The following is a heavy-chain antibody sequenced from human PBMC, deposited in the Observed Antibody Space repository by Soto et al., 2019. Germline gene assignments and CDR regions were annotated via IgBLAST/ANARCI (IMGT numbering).Heavy chain of an antibody. V-gene: IGHV1-69*12. CDR2: IIPIFGTA. CDR1: GGTFSSYA. CDR3: ARGSTGITGTEDDY. D-gene: IGHD1-7*01. J-gene: IGHJ4*02. Sequence: QVQLVQSGAEVKKPGSSVKVSCKASGGTFSSYAISWVRQAPEQGLEWMGGIIPIFGTANYAQKFQGRVTITADESTSPAYMELGSLRSEGTAVYYCARGSTGITGTEDDYWGQGTLVTVSS.